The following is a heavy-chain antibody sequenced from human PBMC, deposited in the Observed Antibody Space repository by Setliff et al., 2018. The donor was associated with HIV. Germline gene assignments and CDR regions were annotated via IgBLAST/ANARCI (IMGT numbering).Heavy chain of an antibody. Sequence: SETLSLTCTVSGASISAGNHFWGWVRQPPGQTLQWLGHVAADGSTNYNPSFRSRVTISVDTSKNQFSLKLRSVTAADTAVYYCATGHNDYGVGGPAFDIWGQGTMVTVSS. CDR2: VAADGST. CDR3: ATGHNDYGVGGPAFDI. J-gene: IGHJ3*02. D-gene: IGHD4-17*01. CDR1: GASISAGNHF. V-gene: IGHV4-61*01.